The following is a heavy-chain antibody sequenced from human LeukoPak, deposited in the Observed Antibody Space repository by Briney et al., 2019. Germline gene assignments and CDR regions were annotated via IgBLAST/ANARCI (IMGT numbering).Heavy chain of an antibody. V-gene: IGHV3-30*19. Sequence: GGSLRLSCAASGFIFSSYGMHWVRQAPGKGLEWVAVISYDGSNKYYADSVKGRFTISRDNSKNTLYLQMNSLRAEDAAVYYCARDLYGIAAPLDYWGQGTLVTVSS. CDR2: ISYDGSNK. CDR3: ARDLYGIAAPLDY. J-gene: IGHJ4*02. CDR1: GFIFSSYG. D-gene: IGHD6-6*01.